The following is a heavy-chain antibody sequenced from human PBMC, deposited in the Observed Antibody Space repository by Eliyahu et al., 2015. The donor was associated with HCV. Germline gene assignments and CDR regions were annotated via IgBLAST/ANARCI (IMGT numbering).Heavy chain of an antibody. CDR1: GSSVRSTSYY. V-gene: IGHV4-39*01. D-gene: IGHD3-10*01. Sequence: QRQLQESGPGLVKPSETLSLTCTVSGSSVRSTSYYWGWIRQPPGKGLEWIGTIYDTGTTNYNPSLKSRVTISVDISKNQFSLRLSSVIAADTAVYYCARRRRIPMVPHEMDVWGQGTTVTVSS. CDR2: IYDTGTT. CDR3: ARRRRIPMVPHEMDV. J-gene: IGHJ6*02.